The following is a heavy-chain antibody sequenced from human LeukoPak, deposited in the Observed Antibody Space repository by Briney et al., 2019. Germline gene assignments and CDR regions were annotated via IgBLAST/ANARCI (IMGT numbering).Heavy chain of an antibody. CDR1: GYTFTGYY. CDR2: INPNSGGT. Sequence: ASVKVSCKASGYTFTGYYMHWVRQAPGQGLEWMGWINPNSGGTNYAQKFQGRVTMTRDTYISTAYMELSRLRSNDTAVYYFARGPIGNQYSSGWYEHAFDIWGQGTMVTVSS. D-gene: IGHD6-13*01. CDR3: ARGPIGNQYSSGWYEHAFDI. J-gene: IGHJ3*02. V-gene: IGHV1-2*02.